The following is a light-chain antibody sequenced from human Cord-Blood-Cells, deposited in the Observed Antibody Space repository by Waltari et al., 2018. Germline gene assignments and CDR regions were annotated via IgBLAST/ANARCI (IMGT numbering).Light chain of an antibody. CDR1: RRDVESYNI. J-gene: IGLJ1*01. Sequence: QSALTQPAPVSGSPGQSLTISCTRTRRDVESYNIVSWYQQHPGKAPKLMIYEGSTRPSGVSNRFSGSKSGNTASLTISGLQAEDEADYYCCSYAGSSTYVFGTGTKVTVL. CDR2: EGS. CDR3: CSYAGSSTYV. V-gene: IGLV2-23*01.